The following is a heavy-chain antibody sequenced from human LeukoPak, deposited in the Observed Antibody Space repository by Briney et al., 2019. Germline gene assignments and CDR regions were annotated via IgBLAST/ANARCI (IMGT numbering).Heavy chain of an antibody. CDR3: ARVGKDCSSTSCYHFDY. CDR2: ISSSSSYI. D-gene: IGHD2-2*01. V-gene: IGHV3-21*01. CDR1: GFTFSSYS. J-gene: IGHJ4*02. Sequence: GGSLRLSCAASGFTFSSYSMNWVRQAPGKGLGWVSSISSSSSYIYYADSVKGRFTISRDNAKNSLYLQMNSLRAEDTAVYYCARVGKDCSSTSCYHFDYWGQGTLVTVSS.